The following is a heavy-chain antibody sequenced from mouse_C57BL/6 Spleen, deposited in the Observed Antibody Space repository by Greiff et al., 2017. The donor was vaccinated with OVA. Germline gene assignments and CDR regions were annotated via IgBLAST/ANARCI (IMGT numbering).Heavy chain of an antibody. V-gene: IGHV5-17*01. J-gene: IGHJ4*01. CDR1: GFTFSDYG. CDR2: ISSGSSTI. D-gene: IGHD1-1*01. Sequence: EVQVVESGGGLVKPGGSLKLSCAASGFTFSDYGMHWVRQAPEKGLEWVAYISSGSSTIYYADTVKGRFTISRDNAKNTLFLQMTSLRSEDTAMYYCARRRGSSPDYYAMDYWGQGTSVTVSS. CDR3: ARRRGSSPDYYAMDY.